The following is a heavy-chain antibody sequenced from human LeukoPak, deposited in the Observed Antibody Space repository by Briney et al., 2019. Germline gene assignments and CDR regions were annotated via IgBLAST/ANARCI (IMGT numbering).Heavy chain of an antibody. CDR3: ARNTAMADGVDY. CDR1: GGSISSYY. J-gene: IGHJ4*02. CDR2: IYYSGST. Sequence: SETLSLTCTVSGGSISSYYWSWIRQPPGKGLEWIGHIYYSGSTNYNPSLKSRVTISVDRSKNQFSLKLSSVTAADTAVYYCARNTAMADGVDYWGQGTLVTVSS. D-gene: IGHD5-18*01. V-gene: IGHV4-59*12.